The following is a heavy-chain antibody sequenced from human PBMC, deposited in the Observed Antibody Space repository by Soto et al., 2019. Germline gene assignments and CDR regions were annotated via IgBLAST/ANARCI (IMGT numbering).Heavy chain of an antibody. CDR3: ARDTAMALPDA. J-gene: IGHJ4*02. CDR1: GYTFTSYA. Sequence: QVQLVQSGTEVKKPGASVKVSCKASGYTFTSYAISWVRQAPGQGLEWMGWINPYNGNTNYAQKLQGRVTMTTDTSTSTAYMELRSLRSADTAVYYCARDTAMALPDAWGQGTLVTLSS. D-gene: IGHD5-18*01. V-gene: IGHV1-18*01. CDR2: INPYNGNT.